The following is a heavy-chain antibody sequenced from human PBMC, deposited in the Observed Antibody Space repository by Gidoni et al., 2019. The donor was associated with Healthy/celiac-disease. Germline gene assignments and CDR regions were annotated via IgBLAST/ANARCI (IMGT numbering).Heavy chain of an antibody. CDR2: IRSKANSYAT. CDR1: GFTFSGSA. D-gene: IGHD3-22*01. J-gene: IGHJ4*02. V-gene: IGHV3-73*02. Sequence: EVQLVESGGGLVQPGGSLKLSCAASGFTFSGSAMHWVRQASGKGLEWVGRIRSKANSYATAYAASVKGRFTISRDDSKNTAYLQMNSLKTEDTAVYYCTRPHYYDSSALGYWGQGTLVTVSS. CDR3: TRPHYYDSSALGY.